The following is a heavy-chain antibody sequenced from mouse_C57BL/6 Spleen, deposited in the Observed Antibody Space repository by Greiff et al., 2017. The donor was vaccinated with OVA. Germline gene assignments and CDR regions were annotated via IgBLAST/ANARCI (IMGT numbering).Heavy chain of an antibody. Sequence: VQLQQSGAELARPGASVKLSCKASGYTFTSYGISWVKQRTGQGLEWIGEIYPRSGNTYYNEKFKGKATLTADKSSSTAYMELRSLTSEDSAVYFCARGRDDYDGFAYWGQGTLVTVSA. CDR1: GYTFTSYG. V-gene: IGHV1-81*01. D-gene: IGHD2-4*01. CDR2: IYPRSGNT. J-gene: IGHJ3*01. CDR3: ARGRDDYDGFAY.